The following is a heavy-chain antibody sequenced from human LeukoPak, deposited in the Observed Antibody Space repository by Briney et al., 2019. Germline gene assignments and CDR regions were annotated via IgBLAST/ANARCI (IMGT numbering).Heavy chain of an antibody. CDR2: IYYSGST. CDR3: ARIKYYYDSSGYAHWYFDL. J-gene: IGHJ2*01. Sequence: SETLSLTCTVSGGSISSYYWSWTRQPPGKGLEWIGYIYYSGSTNYNPSLKSRVTISVDTSKNQFSLKLSSVTAADTAVYYCARIKYYYDSSGYAHWYFDLWGRGTLVTVSS. V-gene: IGHV4-59*01. D-gene: IGHD3-22*01. CDR1: GGSISSYY.